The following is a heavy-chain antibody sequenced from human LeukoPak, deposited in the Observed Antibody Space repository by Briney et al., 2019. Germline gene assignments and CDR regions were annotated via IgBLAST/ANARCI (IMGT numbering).Heavy chain of an antibody. CDR1: GGSVSSYY. CDR3: ARDGASGVDIVALTFDY. Sequence: SETLSLTCTVSGGSVSSYYWSWIRQSPGKGLEWIGYIHHSGGTNYNPSLKSRAAISVETSKNQFSLKLRSVTAADTAVYYCARDGASGVDIVALTFDYWGQGTLVTVSS. CDR2: IHHSGGT. J-gene: IGHJ4*02. V-gene: IGHV4-59*02. D-gene: IGHD5-12*01.